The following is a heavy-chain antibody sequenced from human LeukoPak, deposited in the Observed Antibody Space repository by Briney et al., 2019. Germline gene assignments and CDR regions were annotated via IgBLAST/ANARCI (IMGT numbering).Heavy chain of an antibody. CDR3: AKELGYCSAGRCEYFQH. CDR2: ISGSGSST. V-gene: IGHV3-23*01. D-gene: IGHD2-15*01. Sequence: GGSLRLPCAASGFTFSSYAMNWVRQAPGKGLEWVSAISGSGSSTYYADSVKGRFIISRDNSKNTLYLQMNSLRAEDTAIYYCAKELGYCSAGRCEYFQHWGQGTLVTVFS. J-gene: IGHJ1*01. CDR1: GFTFSSYA.